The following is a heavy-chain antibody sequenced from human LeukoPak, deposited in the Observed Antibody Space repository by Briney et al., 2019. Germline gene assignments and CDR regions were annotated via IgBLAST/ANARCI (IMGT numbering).Heavy chain of an antibody. Sequence: GGSLRLSCAASGFTFSSFWMSWVRQAPGKGLEWVAVIWNDGNRKHHADSVKGRCTISRDNSKNTLYLEMNSLGVEDTAVYYCARDGIVLAGNIIPDYWGQGTLVTVSS. CDR3: ARDGIVLAGNIIPDY. CDR2: IWNDGNRK. CDR1: GFTFSSFW. V-gene: IGHV3-33*08. J-gene: IGHJ4*02. D-gene: IGHD6-19*01.